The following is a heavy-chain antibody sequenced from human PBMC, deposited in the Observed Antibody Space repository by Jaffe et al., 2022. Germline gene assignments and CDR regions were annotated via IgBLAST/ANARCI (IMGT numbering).Heavy chain of an antibody. J-gene: IGHJ3*02. Sequence: QVQLQQWGAGLLKPSETLSLTCAVYGGSFSGYYWSWIRQPPGKGLEWIGEINHSGSTNYNPSLKSRVTISVDTSKNQFSLKLSSVTAADTAVYYCARGRIQLWLVGGAFDIWGQGTMVTVSS. D-gene: IGHD5-18*01. V-gene: IGHV4-34*01. CDR1: GGSFSGYY. CDR2: INHSGST. CDR3: ARGRIQLWLVGGAFDI.